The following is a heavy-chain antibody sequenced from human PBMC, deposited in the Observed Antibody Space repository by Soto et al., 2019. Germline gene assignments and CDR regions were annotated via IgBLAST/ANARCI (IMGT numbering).Heavy chain of an antibody. D-gene: IGHD6-19*01. CDR2: IYYSGST. CDR1: GGSISSSNYY. V-gene: IGHV4-39*01. CDR3: ARHSGSGWYEGGYYYYYGMDV. Sequence: PSGTLSLTCTVSGGSISSSNYYLGWVPQAPGKGLEWIGSIYYSGSTYYNPSLKSRVTISVDTSKNQFSLKLSSVTAADTAVYYCARHSGSGWYEGGYYYYYGMDVWGQGTTVTVSS. J-gene: IGHJ6*02.